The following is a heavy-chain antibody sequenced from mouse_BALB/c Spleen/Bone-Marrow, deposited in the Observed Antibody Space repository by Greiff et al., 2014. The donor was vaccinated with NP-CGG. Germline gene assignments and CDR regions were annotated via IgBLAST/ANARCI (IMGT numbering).Heavy chain of an antibody. V-gene: IGHV5-4*02. J-gene: IGHJ4*01. D-gene: IGHD1-2*01. Sequence: EVKLVESGGGLVKPGGSLKLSCAASGFTFSDYYMYWVRQTPEKRLEWVATISDGGSYTFYPDSVKGRFTISRDNAKNNLYLQQSSLQSADTAVYYCTRSGKKYGALDYWGQGTSVTVSS. CDR1: GFTFSDYY. CDR2: ISDGGSYT. CDR3: TRSGKKYGALDY.